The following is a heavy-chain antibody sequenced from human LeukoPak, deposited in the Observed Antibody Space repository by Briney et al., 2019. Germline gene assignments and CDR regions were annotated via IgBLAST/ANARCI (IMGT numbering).Heavy chain of an antibody. J-gene: IGHJ4*02. V-gene: IGHV3-30*02. CDR1: GFTFSSYG. D-gene: IGHD2-2*01. CDR2: IRYDGSNK. Sequence: TGGSLRLSCAASGFTFSSYGMHWVRQAPGKGLEWVAFIRYDGSNKYYADSVKGRFTISRDNSKNTLYLQMNSLRAEDTAVYYCAKDLYIVIVPAAIDYWGQGTLVTVSS. CDR3: AKDLYIVIVPAAIDY.